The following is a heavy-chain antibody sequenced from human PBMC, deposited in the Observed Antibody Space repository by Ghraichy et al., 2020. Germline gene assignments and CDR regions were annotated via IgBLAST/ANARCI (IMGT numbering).Heavy chain of an antibody. V-gene: IGHV3-21*01. Sequence: GESLNISCAASGFTFSSYSMNWVRQAPGKGLEWVSSISSSSSYIYYADSVKGRFTISRDNAKNSLYLQMNSLRAEDTAVYYCARDRRSAYCSGGSCYNWFDPWGQGTLVTVSS. CDR1: GFTFSSYS. CDR3: ARDRRSAYCSGGSCYNWFDP. D-gene: IGHD2-15*01. J-gene: IGHJ5*02. CDR2: ISSSSSYI.